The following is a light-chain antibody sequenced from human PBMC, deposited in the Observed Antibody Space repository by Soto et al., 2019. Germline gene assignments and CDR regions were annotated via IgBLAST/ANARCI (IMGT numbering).Light chain of an antibody. CDR1: SSDVGGSKY. Sequence: QSALTQPASVSGSPGQSITISCTGTSSDVGGSKYVSWYQQHPGQAPKLMIYDVGNRPSGISDRFSGSKSGYTASLTISGLQTEDEADYYCSSYGGSSSALSVFGTGTKVTVL. V-gene: IGLV2-14*03. CDR3: SSYGGSSSALSV. CDR2: DVG. J-gene: IGLJ1*01.